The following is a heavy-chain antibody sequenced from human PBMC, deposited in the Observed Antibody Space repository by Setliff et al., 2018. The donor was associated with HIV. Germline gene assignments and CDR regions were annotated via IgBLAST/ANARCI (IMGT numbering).Heavy chain of an antibody. D-gene: IGHD3-9*01. CDR1: GGIFSNYA. CDR2: IIPIFGTA. J-gene: IGHJ4*02. V-gene: IGHV1-69*13. Sequence: SVKVSCKASGGIFSNYAINWVRQAPGQGLEWMGGIIPIFGTATYAQKFQGRVTITADESTSTAYMELSSLRSADTAVYYCARYRPRSYDDILTGFGRFDYWGQGSVVTVSS. CDR3: ARYRPRSYDDILTGFGRFDY.